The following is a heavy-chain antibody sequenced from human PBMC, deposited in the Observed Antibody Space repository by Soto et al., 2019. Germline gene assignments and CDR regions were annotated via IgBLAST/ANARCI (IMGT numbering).Heavy chain of an antibody. CDR1: GGSISSSSYY. CDR3: ARHLVVAATTYNWFDL. CDR2: IFYSGST. D-gene: IGHD2-15*01. V-gene: IGHV4-39*01. Sequence: SETLSLTCTVSGGSISSSSYYWGWIRQLPGKGLEWIGSIFYSGSTYYNPSPRSRVTIYIDSSKNQFSLKLSSVTAADTAVYYCARHLVVAATTYNWFDLWGQGTLVTVSS. J-gene: IGHJ5*02.